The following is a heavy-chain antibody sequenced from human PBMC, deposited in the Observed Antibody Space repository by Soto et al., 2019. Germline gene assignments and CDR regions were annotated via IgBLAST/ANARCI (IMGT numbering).Heavy chain of an antibody. Sequence: EVHHLASGGGLVQPGGSLRLSCAASGFTFSRYALNWVRQAPGKGLEWVAEISGSGTSTYYAPSVKGRFIISSDSSKNTFYLRMNSLRAEDTAMYYCARSLSALFSLGDFNYWGQGALVTVSS. V-gene: IGHV3-23*01. D-gene: IGHD2-21*01. CDR1: GFTFSRYA. J-gene: IGHJ4*02. CDR2: ISGSGTST. CDR3: ARSLSALFSLGDFNY.